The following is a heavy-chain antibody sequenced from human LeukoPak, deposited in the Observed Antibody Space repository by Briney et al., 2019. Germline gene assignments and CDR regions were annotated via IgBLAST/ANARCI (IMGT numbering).Heavy chain of an antibody. Sequence: SETLSLTCAVYGGSFSGYYWSWIRQPPGKGLEWIGEINHSGSTNYNPSLKSRVTISVDTSKNQFSLKLSSVTAADTAFYYCASQGHHGKIVGTTLSYFSMDVWGKGTTVTVSS. CDR2: INHSGST. V-gene: IGHV4-34*01. CDR1: GGSFSGYY. J-gene: IGHJ6*03. CDR3: ASQGHHGKIVGTTLSYFSMDV. D-gene: IGHD1-26*01.